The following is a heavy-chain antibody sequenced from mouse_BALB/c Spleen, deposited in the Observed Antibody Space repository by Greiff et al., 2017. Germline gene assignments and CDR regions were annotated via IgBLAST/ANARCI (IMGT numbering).Heavy chain of an antibody. CDR1: GFTFSSYT. Sequence: DVQLVESGGGLVKPGGSLKLSCAASGFTFSSYTMSWVRQTPEKRLEWVATISSGGSYTYYPDSVKGRFTISRDNAKNTLYLQMSSLKSEDTAMYYCTREYYYGSSPFAMDYWGQGTSVTVSS. V-gene: IGHV5-6-4*01. D-gene: IGHD1-1*01. J-gene: IGHJ4*01. CDR2: ISSGGSYT. CDR3: TREYYYGSSPFAMDY.